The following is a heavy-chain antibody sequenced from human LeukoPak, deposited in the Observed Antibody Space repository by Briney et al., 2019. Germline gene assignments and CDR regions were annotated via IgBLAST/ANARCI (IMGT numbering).Heavy chain of an antibody. D-gene: IGHD6-19*01. CDR3: ARGITVAGSLTYYFDF. Sequence: SQTLSLTCAISGDSVSSNSATWNWIRQSPSRGLEWLGRTYYRAGWYDDYAISVKSRVTINPDTSKDQFSLHLNSVIPEDTAVYYCARGITVAGSLTYYFDFWSQGTLVTVSS. CDR2: TYYRAGWYD. J-gene: IGHJ4*02. CDR1: GDSVSSNSAT. V-gene: IGHV6-1*01.